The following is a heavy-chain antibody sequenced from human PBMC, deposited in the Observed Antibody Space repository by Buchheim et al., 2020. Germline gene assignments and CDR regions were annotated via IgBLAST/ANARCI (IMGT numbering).Heavy chain of an antibody. J-gene: IGHJ1*01. D-gene: IGHD2-15*01. CDR2: IYYSGST. CDR1: GGSISSGDYY. Sequence: QVQLQESGPGLVKPSQTLSLTCTVSGGSISSGDYYWSWIRQPPGKGLEWIGYIYYSGSTYYNPSLKSRVPISLDTSKNQCSLKLSSVTAADTAVYYCASRSRPNCSGGSCYSPFFQHWGQGTL. V-gene: IGHV4-30-4*01. CDR3: ASRSRPNCSGGSCYSPFFQH.